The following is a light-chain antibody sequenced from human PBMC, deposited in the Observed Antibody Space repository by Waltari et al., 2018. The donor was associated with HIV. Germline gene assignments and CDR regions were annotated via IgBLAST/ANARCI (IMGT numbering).Light chain of an antibody. CDR2: AAS. CDR3: QQYGSSPLT. Sequence: EIVLTQSPGTLSLSQGERGTLSCRASESVSSSNFLAWYQQKPGQAPRLLIYAASSRATVIPDRFSGRGSGTDFTLTISRLEPEDFAVYYCQQYGSSPLTFGGGTKVEIK. CDR1: ESVSSSN. V-gene: IGKV3-20*01. J-gene: IGKJ4*01.